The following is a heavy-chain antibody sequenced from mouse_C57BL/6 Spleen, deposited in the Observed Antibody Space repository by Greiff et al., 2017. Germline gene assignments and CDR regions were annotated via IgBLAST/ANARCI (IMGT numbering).Heavy chain of an antibody. J-gene: IGHJ1*03. CDR1: GYTFTSYW. D-gene: IGHD1-1*01. Sequence: QVQLQQPGAELVMPGASVKLSCKASGYTFTSYWMHWVKQRPGQGLEWIGEIDPSDSYTNYNQKFKGKSTLTVDKSSSTAYMQLSSLTSEDSAVYYCAATVSATGWYFDVWGTGTTVTVSS. CDR3: AATVSATGWYFDV. V-gene: IGHV1-69*01. CDR2: IDPSDSYT.